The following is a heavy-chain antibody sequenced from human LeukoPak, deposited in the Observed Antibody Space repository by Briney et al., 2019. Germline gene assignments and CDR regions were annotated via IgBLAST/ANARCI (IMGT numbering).Heavy chain of an antibody. V-gene: IGHV4-39*07. CDR2: LYYSGKT. CDR3: ARDRYCSSTSCPGSSDI. Sequence: SETLSLTCIISDDSISSSTYYWGWIRQPPGKGLEWIGTLYYSGKTYYNPSLKSRVTISIDTSKNQFSLKLTSATAADTAVYYCARDRYCSSTSCPGSSDIWGQGTMVTVSS. CDR1: DDSISSSTYY. D-gene: IGHD2-2*01. J-gene: IGHJ3*02.